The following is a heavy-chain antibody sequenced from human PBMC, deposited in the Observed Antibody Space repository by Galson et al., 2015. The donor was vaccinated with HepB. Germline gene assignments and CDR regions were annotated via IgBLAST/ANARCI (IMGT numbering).Heavy chain of an antibody. CDR3: ASNTVRGVIKLPYGMDV. D-gene: IGHD3-10*01. V-gene: IGHV1-46*03. CDR1: GYTFTSYY. CDR2: INPSGGST. J-gene: IGHJ6*02. Sequence: SVKVSCKASGYTFTSYYMHWVRQAPGQGLEWMGIINPSGGSTSYAQKFQGRVTMTRDTSTSTVYMELSSLRSEDTAVYYCASNTVRGVIKLPYGMDVWGQGTTVTVSS.